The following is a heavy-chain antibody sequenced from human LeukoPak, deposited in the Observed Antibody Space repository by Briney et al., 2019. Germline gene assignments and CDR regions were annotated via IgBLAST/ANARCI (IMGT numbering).Heavy chain of an antibody. D-gene: IGHD1-26*01. CDR3: ARDAGRWGSYYKANNWFDP. J-gene: IGHJ5*02. CDR1: GYTFTGYY. Sequence: ASVKVSCKASGYTFTGYYMHWVRQAPGQGLEWMGWINPNSGGTNYAQKFQGWVTMTRDTSISTAYMELSRLRSDDTAVYYCARDAGRWGSYYKANNWFDPWGQGTLVTVSS. V-gene: IGHV1-2*04. CDR2: INPNSGGT.